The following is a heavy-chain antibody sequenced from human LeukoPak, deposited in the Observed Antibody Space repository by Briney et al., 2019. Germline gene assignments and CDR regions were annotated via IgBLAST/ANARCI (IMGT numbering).Heavy chain of an antibody. J-gene: IGHJ4*02. D-gene: IGHD3-22*01. CDR1: GYSFTSYW. CDR2: IDPSDSYT. CDR3: TRQRYYYDFSGYYYDY. V-gene: IGHV5-10-1*01. Sequence: GESLKISCMGSGYSFTSYWISWVRQMPGKGLEWMGTIDPSDSYTNYSPSFQGHVTISADKSISTAYLQWSSLKASDTAIYYCTRQRYYYDFSGYYYDYWGQGTLVTVSS.